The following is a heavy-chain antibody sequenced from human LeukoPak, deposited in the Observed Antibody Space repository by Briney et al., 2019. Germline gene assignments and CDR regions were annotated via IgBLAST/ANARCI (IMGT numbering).Heavy chain of an antibody. Sequence: GGSLRLSCVASGFTFSNFALSWVRQAPGKGLEWVSAISGGGDGKYYADSVKGRFTISRDNSKNTLYLQMDSLRAEDTAVYSYARAAGVDSATAYYWYFDLWGRGALVTVSS. J-gene: IGHJ2*01. CDR3: ARAAGVDSATAYYWYFDL. CDR2: ISGGGDGK. D-gene: IGHD2/OR15-2a*01. V-gene: IGHV3-23*01. CDR1: GFTFSNFA.